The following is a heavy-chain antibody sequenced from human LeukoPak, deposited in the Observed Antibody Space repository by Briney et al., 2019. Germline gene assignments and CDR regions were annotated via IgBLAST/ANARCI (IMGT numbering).Heavy chain of an antibody. V-gene: IGHV4-30-4*01. CDR2: IYYSGST. CDR1: GGSISSGDYY. Sequence: SETLSLTCTVSGGSISSGDYYWSWIRQPPGKGLEWIGYIYYSGSTYYNPSLKSRVAISVDTSKNQFSLKLSSVTAADTAVYYCARGPTYGDYSPFDYWGQGTLVTVSS. D-gene: IGHD4-17*01. J-gene: IGHJ4*02. CDR3: ARGPTYGDYSPFDY.